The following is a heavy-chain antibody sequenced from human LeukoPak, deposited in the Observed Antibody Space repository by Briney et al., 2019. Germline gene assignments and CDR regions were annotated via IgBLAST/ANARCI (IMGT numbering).Heavy chain of an antibody. D-gene: IGHD1-26*01. CDR1: GFTFSGYA. CDR2: ISGSGGST. J-gene: IGHJ4*02. V-gene: IGHV3-23*01. CDR3: ASIVGATGEIGFDY. Sequence: GGSLRLSCAASGFTFSGYAMSWVREAPGKGREWGLAISGSGGSTYYADSVKGRFTISRDNSKNTLYLQMNSLRAEDTAVYYCASIVGATGEIGFDYWGQGTLVTVSS.